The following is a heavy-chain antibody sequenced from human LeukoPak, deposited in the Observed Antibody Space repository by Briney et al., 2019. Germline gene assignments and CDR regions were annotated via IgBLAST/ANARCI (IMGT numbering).Heavy chain of an antibody. CDR3: ARNPYLYESRTYYAYYFFYMDV. Sequence: GCLRLSCAASGFTSRTDWMSCVRQGPRERLEWVANIKQDVSDKNYVDSVKGRFTISRDNDKNSLYLQMNSLRVDDTAVYFCARNPYLYESRTYYAYYFFYMDVWGKGTTVTVSS. CDR1: GFTSRTDW. J-gene: IGHJ6*03. V-gene: IGHV3-7*01. CDR2: IKQDVSDK. D-gene: IGHD3-22*01.